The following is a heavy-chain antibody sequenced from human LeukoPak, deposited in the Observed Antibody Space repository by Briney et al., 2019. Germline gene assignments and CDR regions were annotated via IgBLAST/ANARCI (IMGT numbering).Heavy chain of an antibody. J-gene: IGHJ4*02. Sequence: GGSRRLSCAASGFTFSSYSMNWVRQAPGKVLEWVSSISSSSSYIYYADSVKGRFTISRDNAKNSLYLQMNSLRAEDTAVYYCARWRGLQPFDYWGQGTLVTVSS. CDR2: ISSSSSYI. CDR1: GFTFSSYS. CDR3: ARWRGLQPFDY. V-gene: IGHV3-21*01. D-gene: IGHD5-24*01.